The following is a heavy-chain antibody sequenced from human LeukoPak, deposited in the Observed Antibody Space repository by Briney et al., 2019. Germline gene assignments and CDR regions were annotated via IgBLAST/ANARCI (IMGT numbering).Heavy chain of an antibody. CDR3: ARGPRGFDP. Sequence: GGSLRLSCEASGFTVSSNDMGWVRQAPGKGLEWVSVIYSGGGTDYANSVKGRFTISRDSSKNTLYLQMNSLRAEDTAVYYCARGPRGFDPWGQGTLVTVSS. CDR2: IYSGGGT. CDR1: GFTVSSND. J-gene: IGHJ5*02. V-gene: IGHV3-53*01.